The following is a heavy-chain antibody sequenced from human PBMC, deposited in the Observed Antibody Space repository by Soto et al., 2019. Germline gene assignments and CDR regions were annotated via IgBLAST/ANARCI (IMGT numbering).Heavy chain of an antibody. CDR2: INSDGSST. V-gene: IGHV3-74*01. CDR1: GFTFSSYW. D-gene: IGHD2-8*01. J-gene: IGHJ4*02. CDR3: AKDRQPDGIWTFDS. Sequence: GGSLRLSCAAYGFTFSSYWMHWVRQAPGKGLVWVSRINSDGSSTSYADSVKGRFTISRDNAKNTLYLQMNSLRVVDTALYYCAKDRQPDGIWTFDSWGQGTLVTVSS.